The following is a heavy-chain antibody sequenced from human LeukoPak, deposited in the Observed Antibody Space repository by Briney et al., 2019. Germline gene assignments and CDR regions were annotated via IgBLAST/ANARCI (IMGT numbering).Heavy chain of an antibody. CDR1: GYSISSGYY. CDR2: IYHSGST. V-gene: IGHV4-38-2*02. J-gene: IGHJ4*02. CDR3: ARDRSSGVLDY. D-gene: IGHD3-10*01. Sequence: SETLSLTRAVSGYSISSGYYWGWIRQPPGKGLEWIGSIYHSGSTYYNPSLKSRVTISVDTSKNQFSLKLSSVTAADTAVYYCARDRSSGVLDYWGQGTLVTVSS.